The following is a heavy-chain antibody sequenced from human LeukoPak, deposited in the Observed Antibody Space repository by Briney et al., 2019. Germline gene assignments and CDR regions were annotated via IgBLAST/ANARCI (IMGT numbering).Heavy chain of an antibody. Sequence: GGSLRLSCAASGFTVSSNYMSWVRQAPGKGLEWVSIIYSGVSRYYADSVKGRFTISRDNSKNTLYLQMNSLRAEDTAVYYCARDRSLSTMVRGVINWYFDLWGRGTLVTVSS. CDR3: ARDRSLSTMVRGVINWYFDL. CDR1: GFTVSSNY. V-gene: IGHV3-53*01. J-gene: IGHJ2*01. D-gene: IGHD3-10*01. CDR2: IYSGVSR.